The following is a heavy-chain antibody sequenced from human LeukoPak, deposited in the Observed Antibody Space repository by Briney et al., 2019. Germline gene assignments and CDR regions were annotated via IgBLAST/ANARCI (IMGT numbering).Heavy chain of an antibody. D-gene: IGHD5-18*01. V-gene: IGHV3-48*04. CDR2: ISSSGSTI. CDR3: SRLRGYSYGYADY. CDR1: GFTFSSYS. J-gene: IGHJ4*02. Sequence: GGSLRLSCAASGFTFSSYSMNWVRQAPGKGLEWVSYISSSGSTIDYTDSVKGRFTISRDNAKNSLYLQMNSLRAEDTAVYYCSRLRGYSYGYADYWGQRTLVTVSS.